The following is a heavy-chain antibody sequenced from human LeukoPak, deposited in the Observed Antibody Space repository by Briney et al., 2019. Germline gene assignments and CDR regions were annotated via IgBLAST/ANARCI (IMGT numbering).Heavy chain of an antibody. CDR1: GFTFSSYS. CDR2: ISSSSSYI. CDR3: ARDSGSAAFDI. J-gene: IGHJ3*02. D-gene: IGHD3-10*01. V-gene: IGHV3-21*01. Sequence: GGSLRLSCAASGFTFSSYSMNWVRQAPGKGLEWVSSISSSSSYIYYADSVKGRFTISRDNAKNLLYLQMNSLRAEDTAVYYCARDSGSAAFDIWGQGTTVTVSS.